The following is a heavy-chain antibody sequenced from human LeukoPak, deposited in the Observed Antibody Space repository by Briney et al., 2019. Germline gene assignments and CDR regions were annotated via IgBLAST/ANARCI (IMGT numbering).Heavy chain of an antibody. CDR2: INPNSGGT. V-gene: IGHV1-2*02. CDR1: GYTFTGYY. J-gene: IGHJ6*03. CDR3: ARVPYSSSWPYYYYMDV. Sequence: ASVKVSCKASGYTFTGYYMHWVRQAPGQGLEWMGWINPNSGGTNYAQKFQGRVTMTRDTSISTAYMELSRLRSDDTAVYYCARVPYSSSWPYYYYMDVWGKGTTVTVS. D-gene: IGHD6-13*01.